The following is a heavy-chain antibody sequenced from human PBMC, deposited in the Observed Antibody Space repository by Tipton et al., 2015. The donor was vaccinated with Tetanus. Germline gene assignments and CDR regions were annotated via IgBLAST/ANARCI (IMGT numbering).Heavy chain of an antibody. CDR2: INHSGST. Sequence: TLSLTCAVYGGSFSGYYWSWIRQPPGKGLEWIGEINHSGSTNYNPSLKSRVTISVDKSKNQFSLKLSSVTAADTAVYYCAREGSSGWYLVWGQGTLVTVSS. CDR3: AREGSSGWYLV. J-gene: IGHJ4*02. CDR1: GGSFSGYY. V-gene: IGHV4-34*01. D-gene: IGHD6-19*01.